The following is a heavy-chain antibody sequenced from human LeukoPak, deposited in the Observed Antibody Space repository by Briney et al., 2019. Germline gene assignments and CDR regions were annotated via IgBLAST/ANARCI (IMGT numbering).Heavy chain of an antibody. CDR2: INHSGST. CDR1: GGSFSGYY. V-gene: IGHV4-34*01. Sequence: SETLSLTCAVYGGSFSGYYWSWIRQPPGKGLEWIGEINHSGSTNYNPSLKSRVTISVDTSKNQFSPKLSSVTAADTAVYYCARGGGSSPGIAVYWGQGTLVTVSS. D-gene: IGHD6-19*01. CDR3: ARGGGSSPGIAVY. J-gene: IGHJ4*02.